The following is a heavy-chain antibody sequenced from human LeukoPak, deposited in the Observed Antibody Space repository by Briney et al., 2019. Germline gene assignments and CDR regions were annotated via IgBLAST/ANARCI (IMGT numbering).Heavy chain of an antibody. CDR3: ARDMVGYSNGPALFDY. J-gene: IGHJ4*02. D-gene: IGHD6-19*01. CDR2: ISSSSNTI. CDR1: GFTFITYT. Sequence: QPGGSLRLSCAASGFTFITYTMTWVRQAPGKGLEWVSYISSSSNTIYYADSVKGRFTISRDNAKNSLYLQMNSLRAEDTAVYYCARDMVGYSNGPALFDYWGQGTLVTVSS. V-gene: IGHV3-48*01.